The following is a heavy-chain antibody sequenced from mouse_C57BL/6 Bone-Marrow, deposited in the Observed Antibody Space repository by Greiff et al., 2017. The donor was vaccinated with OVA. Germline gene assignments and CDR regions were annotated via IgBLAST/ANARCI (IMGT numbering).Heavy chain of an antibody. D-gene: IGHD2-3*01. Sequence: EVKLVESGGGLVQPGGSLKLSCAASGFTFSDYYMYWVRQTPEKRLEWVAYISNGGGSTYYPDTVKGRFTISRDNAKNTLYLQMSRLKSEDTAMYYCARPDGPWYFDVWGTGTTVTVSS. CDR2: ISNGGGST. CDR3: ARPDGPWYFDV. J-gene: IGHJ1*03. V-gene: IGHV5-12*01. CDR1: GFTFSDYY.